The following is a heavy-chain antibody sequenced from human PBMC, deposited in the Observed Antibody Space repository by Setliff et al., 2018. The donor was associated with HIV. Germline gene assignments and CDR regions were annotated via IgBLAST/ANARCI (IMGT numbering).Heavy chain of an antibody. CDR1: DGSISNYY. Sequence: PSETLSLTCTVSDGSISNYYWNWIRQPAGKGLEWIGRIFTSGTTNYNPSLRSRVTISVDTSKNQFSLRLSSVTAADTAVYYCAREGFYNSYYYYMDVWGIGTKVTVSS. CDR3: AREGFYNSYYYYMDV. V-gene: IGHV4-4*07. J-gene: IGHJ6*03. CDR2: IFTSGTT. D-gene: IGHD2-2*02.